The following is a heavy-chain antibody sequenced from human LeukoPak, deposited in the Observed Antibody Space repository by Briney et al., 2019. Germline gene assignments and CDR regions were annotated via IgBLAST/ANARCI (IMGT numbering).Heavy chain of an antibody. J-gene: IGHJ6*02. CDR3: ASVTGVTTVTTRPYYYYGMDV. Sequence: GGALRLSCAASGFTFSSYAMHWVRQAPGKGLEWVAGISYDGSNKYYADSVKGRFTISRDNSKNTLYLQMNSLRAEDTAVYYCASVTGVTTVTTRPYYYYGMDVWGQGTTVTVSS. CDR1: GFTFSSYA. V-gene: IGHV3-30-3*01. CDR2: ISYDGSNK. D-gene: IGHD4-17*01.